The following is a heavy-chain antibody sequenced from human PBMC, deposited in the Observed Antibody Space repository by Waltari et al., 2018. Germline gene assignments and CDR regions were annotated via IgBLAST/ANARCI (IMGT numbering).Heavy chain of an antibody. CDR2: IYSTGST. CDR3: ARSKSYYYDGMDV. Sequence: QVQLQESGPGLVKPSETLSLTCTVPGGPISDYYWSWVRQPAGKGLEWIGRIYSTGSTDYNPSLKSRVTLSVDTSKNQFSLKLSSVTAADTAVYYCARSKSYYYDGMDVWGQGTTVNVSS. CDR1: GGPISDYY. J-gene: IGHJ6*02. V-gene: IGHV4-4*07.